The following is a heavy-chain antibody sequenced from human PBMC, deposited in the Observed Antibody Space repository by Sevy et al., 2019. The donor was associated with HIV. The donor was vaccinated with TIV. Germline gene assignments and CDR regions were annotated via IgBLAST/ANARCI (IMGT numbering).Heavy chain of an antibody. Sequence: GGSLRLSCAASGFTFSSYSMNWVRQAPGKGLEWVSSISSSSSYIYYADSVKGRFTISRDNAKNSLYLQMNSLRAEDTAVYYCATSGGFNYYGMDVWGQGTTVTVSS. CDR1: GFTFSSYS. D-gene: IGHD3-16*01. J-gene: IGHJ6*02. CDR2: ISSSSSYI. V-gene: IGHV3-21*01. CDR3: ATSGGFNYYGMDV.